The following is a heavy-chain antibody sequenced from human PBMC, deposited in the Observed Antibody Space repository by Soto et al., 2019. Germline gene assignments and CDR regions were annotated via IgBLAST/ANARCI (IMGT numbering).Heavy chain of an antibody. J-gene: IGHJ4*02. Sequence: GSLRLSCAASGFTFRNYDMHWVRQTTGKGLEWVSGIGTAGDTYYPGSVKGRFTISRENAKNSLYLQMNSLTAGDTAVYYCTRGVAYSSSFDYWGQGTLVTVYS. CDR1: GFTFRNYD. CDR2: IGTAGDT. V-gene: IGHV3-13*01. D-gene: IGHD1-26*01. CDR3: TRGVAYSSSFDY.